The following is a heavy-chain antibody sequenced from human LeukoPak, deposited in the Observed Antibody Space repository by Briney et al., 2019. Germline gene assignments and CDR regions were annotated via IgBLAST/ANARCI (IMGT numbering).Heavy chain of an antibody. V-gene: IGHV4-39*01. CDR3: ARHGIDILTGYYKGAFDI. CDR2: IYYSGST. Sequence: PSETLSLTCTVSGGSISSSSYYWSWIRQPPGKGLEWIGSIYYSGSTYYNPSLKSRVTISVDTSKNQFSLKLSSVTAADTAVYYCARHGIDILTGYYKGAFDIWGQGTMVTVSS. D-gene: IGHD3-9*01. J-gene: IGHJ3*02. CDR1: GGSISSSSYY.